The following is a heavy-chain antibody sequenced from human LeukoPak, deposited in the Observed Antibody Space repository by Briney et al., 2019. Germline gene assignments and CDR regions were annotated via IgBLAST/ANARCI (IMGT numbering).Heavy chain of an antibody. CDR3: ARDLHYGVDY. V-gene: IGHV4-39*07. CDR2: IYYSGST. CDR1: GGSISSSSYY. Sequence: SETLSLTCTVSGGSISSSSYYWGWIRQPPGKGLEWIGSIYYSGSTYYNPSLKSRVAISVDTSKNQFSLKLSSVTAADTAVYYCARDLHYGVDYWGQGTLVTVSS. D-gene: IGHD3-16*01. J-gene: IGHJ4*02.